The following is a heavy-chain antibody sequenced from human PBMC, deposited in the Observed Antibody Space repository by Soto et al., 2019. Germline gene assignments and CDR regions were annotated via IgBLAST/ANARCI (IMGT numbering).Heavy chain of an antibody. Sequence: SETLSLTYTVSGGSISSYYWIWIRQPPRKGLEWIGYIYYSGSTNYNPSLKSRVTISVDTSKSQFALKLSSVTVADTAVYYCVLVDQAVAGTPGDYYYGMDVWGQGTTVTVSS. V-gene: IGHV4-59*01. CDR3: VLVDQAVAGTPGDYYYGMDV. J-gene: IGHJ6*02. D-gene: IGHD6-19*01. CDR1: GGSISSYY. CDR2: IYYSGST.